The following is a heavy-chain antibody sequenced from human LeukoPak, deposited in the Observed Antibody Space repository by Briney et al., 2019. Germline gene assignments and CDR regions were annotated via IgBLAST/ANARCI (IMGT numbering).Heavy chain of an antibody. CDR2: ISSSGSTI. V-gene: IGHV3-11*01. CDR1: GFTFSDYY. Sequence: GGSLRLSCAASGFTFSDYYMSWIRQAPGKGLEWVSYISSSGSTIYYADSVKGRFTISRDNAKNSLYLQMNSLRAEDTAVYYCARDWARLEWLLDYYYYGMDVWGQGTTGTVSS. D-gene: IGHD3-3*01. CDR3: ARDWARLEWLLDYYYYGMDV. J-gene: IGHJ6*02.